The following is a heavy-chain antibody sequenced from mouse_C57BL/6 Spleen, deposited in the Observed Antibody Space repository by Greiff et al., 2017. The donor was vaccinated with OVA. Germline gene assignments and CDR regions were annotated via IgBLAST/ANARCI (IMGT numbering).Heavy chain of an antibody. CDR1: GYTFTSYW. V-gene: IGHV1-69*01. D-gene: IGHD1-2*01. J-gene: IGHJ2*01. CDR3: ARRDYYGIDY. Sequence: QVQLKQPGAELVMPGASVKLSCKASGYTFTSYWMHWVKQRPGQGLEWIGEIDPSDSYTNYNQKFKGKSTLTVDKSSSTAYMQLSSLTSEDSAVYYCARRDYYGIDYWGQGTTLTVSS. CDR2: IDPSDSYT.